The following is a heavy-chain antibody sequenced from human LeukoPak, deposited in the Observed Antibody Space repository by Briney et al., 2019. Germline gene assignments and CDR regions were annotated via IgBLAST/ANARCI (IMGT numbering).Heavy chain of an antibody. V-gene: IGHV3-15*01. CDR1: GLTFRDAW. J-gene: IGHJ4*02. CDR3: AWMATVLRLDV. Sequence: PGGSLRLSCVVSGLTFRDAWISWVRQAPGKGLEWIGRIKGRTYSETADFAAPVKGRFTLSRDDSKNTVYLQMNSLNTEDTAMYFCAWMATVLRLDVWGQGTLVTVYS. D-gene: IGHD5-24*01. CDR2: IKGRTYSETA.